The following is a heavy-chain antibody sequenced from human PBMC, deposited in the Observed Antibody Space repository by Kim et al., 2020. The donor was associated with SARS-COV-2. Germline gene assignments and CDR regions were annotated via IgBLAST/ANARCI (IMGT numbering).Heavy chain of an antibody. CDR1: GFTFSSYG. CDR2: ISYDGSNK. CDR3: AKEGNGAYYYGSGSYPSFDP. V-gene: IGHV3-30*18. Sequence: GGSLRLSCAASGFTFSSYGMHWVRQAPGKGLEWVAVISYDGSNKFYADSVKGRFTISRDNSKNTLYLQMNSLRAEDTAVYYCAKEGNGAYYYGSGSYPSFDPCGQGTLVTVSS. D-gene: IGHD3-10*01. J-gene: IGHJ5*02.